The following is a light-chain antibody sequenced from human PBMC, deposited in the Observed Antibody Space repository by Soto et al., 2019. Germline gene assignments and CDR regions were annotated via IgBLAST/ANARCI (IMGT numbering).Light chain of an antibody. J-gene: IGLJ2*01. Sequence: QSALTQPASVSGSPGQSITISCTVTSSDVGGYNFVSWYQQHPGKAPKLMLYNVYDRPSGISHRFSGSRSGNTASLTISGLQAEDEAHYYCNSYTSSSTLVFGGGTKLTVL. V-gene: IGLV2-14*03. CDR3: NSYTSSSTLV. CDR2: NVY. CDR1: SSDVGGYNF.